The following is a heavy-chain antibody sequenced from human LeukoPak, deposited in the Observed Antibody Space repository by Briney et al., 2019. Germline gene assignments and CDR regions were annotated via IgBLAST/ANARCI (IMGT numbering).Heavy chain of an antibody. J-gene: IGHJ4*02. CDR1: GYTLTGFP. D-gene: IGHD3-10*01. Sequence: ASVKVSCKVSGYTLTGFPIHWMRQAPGKGLEWMGSFNPEDDETIYTQKFQGRVTVTEDTATDTAYMELSSLRSEDTAVFYCAAGRPSMVRGVAFDYWGQGTLVTVSS. CDR2: FNPEDDET. CDR3: AAGRPSMVRGVAFDY. V-gene: IGHV1-24*01.